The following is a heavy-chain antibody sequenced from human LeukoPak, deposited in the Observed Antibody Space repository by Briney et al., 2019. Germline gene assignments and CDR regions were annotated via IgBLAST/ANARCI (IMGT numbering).Heavy chain of an antibody. Sequence: PSRTLSLTCTVSGGSISSGDYYWSWIRQPPGKGLEWIGYIYYSGSTYYNPSLKSRVTISVDTSKNQFSLKLSSVTAADTAVYYCARAKGVRGVGAFDIWGQGTMVTVSS. D-gene: IGHD3-10*01. J-gene: IGHJ3*02. CDR3: ARAKGVRGVGAFDI. CDR1: GGSISSGDYY. CDR2: IYYSGST. V-gene: IGHV4-30-4*08.